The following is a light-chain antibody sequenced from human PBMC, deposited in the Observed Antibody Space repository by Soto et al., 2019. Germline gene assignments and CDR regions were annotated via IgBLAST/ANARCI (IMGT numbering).Light chain of an antibody. CDR1: SSDVGSYNL. CDR2: EVS. V-gene: IGLV2-23*02. J-gene: IGLJ1*01. CDR3: YSYAGSSTFYV. Sequence: QAVVTQPASVSGSPGQSITISCTGTSSDVGSYNLVSWYQQHPGKAPKLMIYEVSKWPSGVSNRFSGSKSGNTASLTISGLQAEDEADYYCYSYAGSSTFYVFGTGTKLTVL.